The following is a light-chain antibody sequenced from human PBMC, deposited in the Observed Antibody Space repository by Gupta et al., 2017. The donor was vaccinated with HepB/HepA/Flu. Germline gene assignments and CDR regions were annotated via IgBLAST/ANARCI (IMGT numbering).Light chain of an antibody. CDR3: QHYGRSPAVT. J-gene: IGKJ4*01. V-gene: IGKV3-20*01. CDR1: QSVSSSY. Sequence: EIVLTQSPGTLSLSPGERATLSCRASQSVSSSYFASHQQKPGQAPRLLNYGATSRATGLPDRFSGSSCGKYITLTISMLSPEVSAEYYCQHYGRSPAVTFGGGTKVEIK. CDR2: GAT.